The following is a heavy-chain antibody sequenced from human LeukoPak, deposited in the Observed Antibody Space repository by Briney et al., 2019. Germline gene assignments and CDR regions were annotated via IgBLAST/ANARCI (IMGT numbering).Heavy chain of an antibody. V-gene: IGHV3-23*01. Sequence: GGSLRLSCPASGFTFSNYAMNWVRQAPGKGLEWVSSITGSGDITFYADSVKGRFTISRDNSKNTLYLQMNSLRAEDTAVYFCAKDLSGYYDILTGYYRGYYFDYWGQGTLVTVSS. D-gene: IGHD3-9*01. CDR2: ITGSGDIT. CDR1: GFTFSNYA. CDR3: AKDLSGYYDILTGYYRGYYFDY. J-gene: IGHJ4*02.